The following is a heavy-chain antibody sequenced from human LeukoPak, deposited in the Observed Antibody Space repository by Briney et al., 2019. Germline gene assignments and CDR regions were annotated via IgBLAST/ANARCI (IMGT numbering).Heavy chain of an antibody. CDR3: ARSNVAVAGNDY. D-gene: IGHD6-19*01. CDR2: MNPNSGNT. J-gene: IGHJ4*02. CDR1: GYTFTSYD. Sequence: ASVKVSRKASGYTFTSYDINWVRQATGRGLEWMGWMNPNSGNTGYAQKFQGRVTMTRNTSISTAYMELSSLRSEDTAVYYCARSNVAVAGNDYWGQGTLVTVSS. V-gene: IGHV1-8*01.